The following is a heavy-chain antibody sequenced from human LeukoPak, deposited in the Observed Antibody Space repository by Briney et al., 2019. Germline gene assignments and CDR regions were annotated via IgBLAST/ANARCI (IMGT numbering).Heavy chain of an antibody. CDR3: AGGYQLLDTDY. D-gene: IGHD2-2*01. V-gene: IGHV1-2*02. Sequence: ASVKVSCKTSGYSFRAYHLHWVRQAPGQGLEWMGWINPSTAGTNYAQKFQGRVTMTRDTSISTAYMELSRLRSDDTAVYYCAGGYQLLDTDYWGQGTLVTVSS. CDR1: GYSFRAYH. CDR2: INPSTAGT. J-gene: IGHJ4*02.